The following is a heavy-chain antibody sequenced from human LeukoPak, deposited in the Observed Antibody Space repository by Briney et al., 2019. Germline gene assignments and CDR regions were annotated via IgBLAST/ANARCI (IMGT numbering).Heavy chain of an antibody. J-gene: IGHJ6*02. CDR2: INHSGST. V-gene: IGHV4-34*01. D-gene: IGHD6-6*01. CDR1: GGSFSGYY. Sequence: SETLSLTCAVYGGSFSGYYWSWIRQPPGKGLEWIGEINHSGSTNYNPSLKSRVTISVDTSKNQFSLKLSSVTAADTAVYYCARREIAARPHSYGMDVWGQGTTVTVSS. CDR3: ARREIAARPHSYGMDV.